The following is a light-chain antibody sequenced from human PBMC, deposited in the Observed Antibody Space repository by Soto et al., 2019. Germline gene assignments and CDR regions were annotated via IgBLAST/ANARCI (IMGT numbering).Light chain of an antibody. CDR1: QSISSN. CDR2: GAS. V-gene: IGKV3-15*01. J-gene: IGKJ2*01. CDR3: QQYNNWPYT. Sequence: EIVMTQSPATLSVSPGERATLSCRASQSISSNLAWYKQKPGQAPRLLIYGASSRATGLPPRFSGSGSGTALTLPISSLQSENFAVYYCQQYNNWPYTVGQGTKLEI.